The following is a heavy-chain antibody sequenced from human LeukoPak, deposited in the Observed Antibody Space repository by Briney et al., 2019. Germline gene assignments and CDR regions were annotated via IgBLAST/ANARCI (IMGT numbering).Heavy chain of an antibody. CDR1: GGSISSYY. V-gene: IGHV4-59*01. CDR3: AGEVGSRIFDY. CDR2: IYYSGST. J-gene: IGHJ4*02. D-gene: IGHD1-26*01. Sequence: SETLSLTCTVSGGSISSYYWSWVRQPPGKGLEWIGYIYYSGSTNYNPSLKSRVTISVDTSKNQFSLKLSSVTAADTAVYYWAGEVGSRIFDYWGQGTLVTVSS.